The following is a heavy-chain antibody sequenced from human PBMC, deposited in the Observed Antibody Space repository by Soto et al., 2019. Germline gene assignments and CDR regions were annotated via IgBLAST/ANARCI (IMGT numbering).Heavy chain of an antibody. Sequence: SETLSLTCTVSGGSIRSSSYYWGWIRQPPGKGLEWIGSIYYSGSTYYNPSLKSRVTISVDTSKNQFSLKLSSVTAADTAVYYCARLFSSGWFDYWGQGTLVTVSS. J-gene: IGHJ4*02. D-gene: IGHD2-15*01. CDR2: IYYSGST. V-gene: IGHV4-39*01. CDR1: GGSIRSSSYY. CDR3: ARLFSSGWFDY.